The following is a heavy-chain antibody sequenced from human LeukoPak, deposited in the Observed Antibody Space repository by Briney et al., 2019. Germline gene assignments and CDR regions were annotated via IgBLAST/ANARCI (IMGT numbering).Heavy chain of an antibody. CDR3: ARCIAVAGLAYFDH. CDR1: GGSISSYY. Sequence: PSETLSLTCTVSGGSISSYYWSWIRQPPGKGLEWIGYFHYSGSTKYNPSLKSRVTISVDTSKKQFSLKLSSVTAADTAVYYCARCIAVAGLAYFDHWGQGTLVTVSS. V-gene: IGHV4-59*01. D-gene: IGHD6-19*01. CDR2: FHYSGST. J-gene: IGHJ4*02.